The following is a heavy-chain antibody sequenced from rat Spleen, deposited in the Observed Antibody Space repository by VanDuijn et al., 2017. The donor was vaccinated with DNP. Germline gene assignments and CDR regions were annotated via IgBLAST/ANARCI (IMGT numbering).Heavy chain of an antibody. J-gene: IGHJ2*01. D-gene: IGHD1-1*01. CDR3: ARQRWYYSGEGMDY. CDR1: GFTFNDYW. Sequence: EVQLVESGGDLVQPGKSLKLSCVASGFTFNDYWMTWIRQVPGKGLEWVASTIGSGGNSYYPDSLKGQFTISRDNAKSTLYLQMDSLRSEDTATYYCARQRWYYSGEGMDYWGQGVMVTVSS. V-gene: IGHV5-31*01. CDR2: TIGSGGNS.